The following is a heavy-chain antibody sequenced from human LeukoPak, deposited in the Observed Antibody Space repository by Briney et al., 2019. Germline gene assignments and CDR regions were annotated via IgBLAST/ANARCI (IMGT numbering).Heavy chain of an antibody. Sequence: SETLSPTCTVSGNSVRSSSFYWGWIRQPPGKGLEWIGSIYYSGTAYYNPSLKSRVTISGDASRNQFSLRLSSVTASDTAVYYCVSTLRFLPYRRFDYWGQGTLVTVSS. CDR3: VSTLRFLPYRRFDY. J-gene: IGHJ4*02. CDR2: IYYSGTA. D-gene: IGHD3-3*01. V-gene: IGHV4-39*01. CDR1: GNSVRSSSFY.